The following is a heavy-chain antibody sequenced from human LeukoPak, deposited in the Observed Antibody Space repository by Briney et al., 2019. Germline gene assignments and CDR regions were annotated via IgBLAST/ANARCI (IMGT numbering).Heavy chain of an antibody. V-gene: IGHV4-59*05. CDR2: IYYSGCT. J-gene: IGHJ4*02. CDR1: GGSISSYY. Sequence: SETLSLTCTVSGGSISSYYWSWIRQPPGKGLEWIGSIYYSGCTYYNPSLKSRVTISVDTSKNQFSLKLSSVTAADTAVYYCASRIFGVVTTYYFDYWGQGTLVTVSS. D-gene: IGHD3-3*01. CDR3: ASRIFGVVTTYYFDY.